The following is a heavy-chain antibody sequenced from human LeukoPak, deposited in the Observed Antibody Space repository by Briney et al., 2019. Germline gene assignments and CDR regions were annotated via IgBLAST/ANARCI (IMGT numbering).Heavy chain of an antibody. J-gene: IGHJ5*02. Sequence: PSETLSLTCTVSGGSISSGGYYWSWIRQPPGKGLEWIGYIYHSGSTYYNPSLKSRVTISVDRSKNQFSLKLSSVTAADTAVYYCGRANSGSYDNWFDPWGQGTLVTVSS. CDR2: IYHSGST. CDR3: GRANSGSYDNWFDP. D-gene: IGHD3-10*01. CDR1: GGSISSGGYY. V-gene: IGHV4-30-2*01.